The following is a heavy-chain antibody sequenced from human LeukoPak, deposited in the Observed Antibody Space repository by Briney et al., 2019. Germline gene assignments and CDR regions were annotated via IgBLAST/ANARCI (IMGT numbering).Heavy chain of an antibody. CDR1: GFSFSSYE. D-gene: IGHD1-26*01. Sequence: GGSLRLSCAASGFSFSSYEMNWVRLAPGKGLEWVSHISSSATNIYYADSVKGRFTISRDNAKNSLYQQTNSLRAEDTAVYYCAKEGSYDALDIWGQGTMVTVSS. CDR2: ISSSATNI. V-gene: IGHV3-48*03. J-gene: IGHJ3*02. CDR3: AKEGSYDALDI.